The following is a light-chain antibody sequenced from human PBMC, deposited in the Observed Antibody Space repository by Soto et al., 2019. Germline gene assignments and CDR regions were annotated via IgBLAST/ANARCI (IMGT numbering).Light chain of an antibody. Sequence: EILMTQSPATLSETPGARAPLSCRASQSVSSNLAWYQQKPGQAPRLIIYDVYNRATGIPARFSGSGSGTDFTLTISRLEPEDLGVYYCQQYNNWPRASLGGGTKVDIK. CDR3: QQYNNWPRAS. J-gene: IGKJ4*01. CDR1: QSVSSN. V-gene: IGKV3D-15*01. CDR2: DVY.